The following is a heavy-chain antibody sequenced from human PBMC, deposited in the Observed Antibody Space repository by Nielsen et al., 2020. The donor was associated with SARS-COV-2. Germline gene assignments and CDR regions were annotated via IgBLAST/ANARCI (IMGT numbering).Heavy chain of an antibody. V-gene: IGHV1-2*04. J-gene: IGHJ4*02. CDR1: GYTFTGYY. D-gene: IGHD1-1*01. CDR3: VRDSWNPPRRYFDY. Sequence: ASVKVSCKASGYTFTGYYMHWVRQAPGQGLEWMGWINPNSGGTNYAQKFQGWVTVTRDTSISTAYMELSRLRSDDTAVYYCVRDSWNPPRRYFDYWGQGTLVTVSS. CDR2: INPNSGGT.